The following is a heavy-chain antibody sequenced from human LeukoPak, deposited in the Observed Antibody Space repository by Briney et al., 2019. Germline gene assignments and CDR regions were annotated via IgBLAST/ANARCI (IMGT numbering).Heavy chain of an antibody. Sequence: GSLRLSCAASGFTFRDYFMSWIRQAPGKGLEWVAYTNTAGNTIYYADSMKGRFTIYRDNAKNSLYPQMNTLRAADTAVYYCARATYDSSAVDAFDIWGQGTMVTVSP. V-gene: IGHV3-11*01. CDR3: ARATYDSSAVDAFDI. J-gene: IGHJ3*02. D-gene: IGHD3-22*01. CDR1: GFTFRDYF. CDR2: TNTAGNTI.